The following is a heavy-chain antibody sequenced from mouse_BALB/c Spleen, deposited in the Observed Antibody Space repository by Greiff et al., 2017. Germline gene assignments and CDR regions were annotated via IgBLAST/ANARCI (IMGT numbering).Heavy chain of an antibody. CDR1: GYTFTDYV. D-gene: IGHD2-2*01. J-gene: IGHJ1*01. CDR3: ARIWLRRSWYFDV. V-gene: IGHV1-77*01. Sequence: QVQLQQPGPELVKPGASVKMSCKASGYTFTDYVISWVKQRTGQGLEWIGEIYPGSGSTYYNEKFKGKATLTADKSSNTAYMQLSSLTSEDSAVYFCARIWLRRSWYFDVWGAGTTVTVSS. CDR2: IYPGSGST.